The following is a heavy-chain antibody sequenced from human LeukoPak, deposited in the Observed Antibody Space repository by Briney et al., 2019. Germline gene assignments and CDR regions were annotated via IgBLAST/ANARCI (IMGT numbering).Heavy chain of an antibody. CDR1: GFTFSSYA. V-gene: IGHV3-30-3*01. CDR3: ARGYCSGGSCYDY. D-gene: IGHD2-15*01. CDR2: ISYDGSNK. J-gene: IGHJ4*02. Sequence: PGRSLRLSCAASGFTFSSYAMHWVRQAPGKGLEWVALISYDGSNKYYADSVKGRFTISRDNPKNALYLQMNSLRAEDTAVYYCARGYCSGGSCYDYWGQGTLVTVSS.